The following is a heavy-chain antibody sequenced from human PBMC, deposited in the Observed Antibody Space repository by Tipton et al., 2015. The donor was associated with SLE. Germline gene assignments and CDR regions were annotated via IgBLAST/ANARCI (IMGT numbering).Heavy chain of an antibody. CDR2: IYTSGSI. J-gene: IGHJ4*02. D-gene: IGHD3-22*01. V-gene: IGHV4-4*07. CDR1: GGSISSYY. CDR3: AREWYDSSGEPRAYYFDY. Sequence: TLSLTCTVSGGSISSYYWSWIRQPAGKGLEWIGRIYTSGSINYNPSLKSRVTMSVDTSKNQFSLKLSSVTAADTAVYYCAREWYDSSGEPRAYYFDYWGQGTLFTVSS.